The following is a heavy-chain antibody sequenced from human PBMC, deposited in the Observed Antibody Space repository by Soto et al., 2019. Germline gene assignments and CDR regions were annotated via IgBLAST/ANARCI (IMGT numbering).Heavy chain of an antibody. V-gene: IGHV3-21*01. CDR2: ISSSSSYI. D-gene: IGHD6-13*01. J-gene: IGHJ6*02. CDR3: ARDPAYGSSGSDYCYYGMSV. Sequence: PGGSLRLSCAASGFTFSSYSMNWVRQAPGKGLEWVSSISSSSSYIYYADSVKGRFTISRDNAKNSLYLQMNSLRAEDTAVYYCARDPAYGSSGSDYCYYGMSVWGQRTTVTVSS. CDR1: GFTFSSYS.